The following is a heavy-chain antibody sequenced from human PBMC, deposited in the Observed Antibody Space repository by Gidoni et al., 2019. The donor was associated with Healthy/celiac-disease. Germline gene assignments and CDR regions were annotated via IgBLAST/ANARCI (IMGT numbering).Heavy chain of an antibody. CDR2: IWYDGSNK. V-gene: IGHV3-33*01. J-gene: IGHJ1*01. CDR1: GFTVSSCG. D-gene: IGHD4-17*01. Sequence: QVQLVESGGGVVQPGRSLRLSCAASGFTVSSCGMHVVRQALGKGVEWGAVIWYDGSNKYYADSVKGRFTISRDNSKNTLYLQMNSLRAEDTAVYYCARPMTTVTTRSGGYFQHWGQGTLVTVSS. CDR3: ARPMTTVTTRSGGYFQH.